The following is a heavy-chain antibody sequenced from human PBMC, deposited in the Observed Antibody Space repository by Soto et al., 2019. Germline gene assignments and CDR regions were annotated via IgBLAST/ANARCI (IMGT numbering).Heavy chain of an antibody. CDR1: GFIFNNYW. D-gene: IGHD6-25*01. V-gene: IGHV3-74*01. Sequence: EVQLVESGGGLVQPGGSLRLSCAASGFIFNNYWMHWVRQAPGKGLVWVARINGDGTTTYVDSVKGRFTISRDNAKNMVYLQMNSLRVEQTAMYYCGRGSGPRGRPYWGQGISVTVSS. J-gene: IGHJ4*02. CDR2: INGDGTT. CDR3: GRGSGPRGRPY.